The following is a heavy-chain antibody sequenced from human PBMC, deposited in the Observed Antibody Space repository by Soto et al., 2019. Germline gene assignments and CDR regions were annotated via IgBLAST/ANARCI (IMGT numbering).Heavy chain of an antibody. J-gene: IGHJ4*02. V-gene: IGHV1-69*13. CDR2: LIPMFDIA. CDR3: ARSLWRHPSETPRGNSFDAGSLFPFDH. Sequence: SVKVCCQASRCTFTSDTVYWVRQATGQGLEWVEGLIPMFDIANYAERFRGRVMITADEATNTASMELSSLTSADTAVYFCARSLWRHPSETPRGNSFDAGSLFPFDHCGQGTLVTVSS. CDR1: RCTFTSDT. D-gene: IGHD3-3*02.